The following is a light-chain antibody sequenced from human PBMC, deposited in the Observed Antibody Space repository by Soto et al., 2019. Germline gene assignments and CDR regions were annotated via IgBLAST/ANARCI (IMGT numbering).Light chain of an antibody. CDR2: AAS. Sequence: DIKMTESRCDRYASIAERRTIPCRASQTISTYLNWYQQKPGRDPXLLSYAASSLHSGVPSRFSVSGSGTDFALTITRLRTEDFASYSCQQSFSIPWTFGQGTRV. CDR1: QTISTY. J-gene: IGKJ1*01. V-gene: IGKV1-39*01. CDR3: QQSFSIPWT.